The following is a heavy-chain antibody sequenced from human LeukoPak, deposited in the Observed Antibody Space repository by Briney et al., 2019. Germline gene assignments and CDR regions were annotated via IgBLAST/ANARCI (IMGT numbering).Heavy chain of an antibody. V-gene: IGHV3-7*01. Sequence: GGSLRLSCAASGLTFRTHWMNWVRQAPGKGLEWVANIKPDGSETYYVDSVKGRFTVTRDNAQSSLHLQMDNLRGEDTAVYYCLAGGGYWGQGTLVTVSS. CDR3: LAGGGY. J-gene: IGHJ4*02. D-gene: IGHD3-10*01. CDR1: GLTFRTHW. CDR2: IKPDGSET.